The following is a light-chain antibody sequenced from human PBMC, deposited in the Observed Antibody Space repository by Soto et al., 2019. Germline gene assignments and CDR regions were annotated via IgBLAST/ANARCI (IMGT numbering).Light chain of an antibody. CDR3: QHRNNWPWT. CDR2: DAS. Sequence: EIVLTQSPAILSLSPGERATLYCRASQSVGRYLVWYQQKPGQAPSLLIYDASNRATGVPARFSGSGSGTDFTLTISSLESEDFAVYYCQHRNNWPWTLGQGTRVEVK. CDR1: QSVGRY. V-gene: IGKV3-11*01. J-gene: IGKJ1*01.